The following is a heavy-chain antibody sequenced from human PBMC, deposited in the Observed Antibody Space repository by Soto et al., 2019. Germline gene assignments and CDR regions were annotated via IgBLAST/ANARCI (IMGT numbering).Heavy chain of an antibody. Sequence: PGGSLRLSCAASGFTFSNYAMSWVRQAPGKGLEWVSGIGGSGSNTYYADSVKGRFTISRDNSKNTLFLQMNNLRAEDTAEYYCARVVRHFDNPYGMDVWGQGTTVTVSS. V-gene: IGHV3-23*01. CDR1: GFTFSNYA. CDR2: IGGSGSNT. J-gene: IGHJ6*02. D-gene: IGHD3-9*01. CDR3: ARVVRHFDNPYGMDV.